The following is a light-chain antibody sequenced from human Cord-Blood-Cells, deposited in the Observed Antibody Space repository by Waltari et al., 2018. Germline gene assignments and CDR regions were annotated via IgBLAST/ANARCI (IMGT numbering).Light chain of an antibody. V-gene: IGLV1-47*01. Sequence: QSVLTQPPSASGTPGQRVTISCSGSSSNIGSNYVYWYQQLPGTAPKLLIYRNNQRPSGVPDRFSGSKSGTSASLAISGLRSEDDADYYCAAWDDSLSVVVFGGGTNLTVL. CDR3: AAWDDSLSVVV. CDR2: RNN. J-gene: IGLJ2*01. CDR1: SSNIGSNY.